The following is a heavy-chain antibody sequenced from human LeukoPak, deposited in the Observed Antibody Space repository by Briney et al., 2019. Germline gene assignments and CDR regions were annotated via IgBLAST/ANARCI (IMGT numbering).Heavy chain of an antibody. CDR2: INHSGST. J-gene: IGHJ4*02. CDR1: GGSFSGYY. V-gene: IGHV4-34*01. CDR3: ARDRGPAAAIFDY. Sequence: SETLSLTCAVYGGSFSGYYWSWIRQPPGKGLEWIGEINHSGSTNYNPSLKSRVTISVDTSKNQFSLKLSSVTAADTAVYYCARDRGPAAAIFDYWGQGTLVTVSS. D-gene: IGHD2-2*01.